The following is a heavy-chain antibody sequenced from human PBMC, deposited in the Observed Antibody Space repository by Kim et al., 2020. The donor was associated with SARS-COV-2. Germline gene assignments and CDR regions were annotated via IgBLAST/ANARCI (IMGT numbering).Heavy chain of an antibody. J-gene: IGHJ4*02. CDR2: IYPGDSDT. Sequence: GESLKISCKASGYSSISYWIGWVRQMPGKGLEWMGIIYPGDSDTRYSPSFQGQVTISVDKSISTAYLQWSSLKASDSAVYYCARLSYDTIRFDYWGQGTLVAVSS. CDR3: ARLSYDTIRFDY. D-gene: IGHD3-10*01. CDR1: GYSSISYW. V-gene: IGHV5-51*01.